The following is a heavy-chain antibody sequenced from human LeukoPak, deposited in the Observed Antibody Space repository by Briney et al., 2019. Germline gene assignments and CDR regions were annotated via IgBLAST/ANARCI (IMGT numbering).Heavy chain of an antibody. CDR3: ARRRYYGSVIDY. D-gene: IGHD3-10*01. CDR1: GYSISSGYY. Sequence: SETLSLTCAVSGYSISSGYYCGWIRQPPGKGLEWIGSIYHSGSTYYNPSLKSRVTISVDTSKIQFSLKLSSVTAADTAVYYCARRRYYGSVIDYWGQGTLVTVSS. J-gene: IGHJ4*02. V-gene: IGHV4-38-2*01. CDR2: IYHSGST.